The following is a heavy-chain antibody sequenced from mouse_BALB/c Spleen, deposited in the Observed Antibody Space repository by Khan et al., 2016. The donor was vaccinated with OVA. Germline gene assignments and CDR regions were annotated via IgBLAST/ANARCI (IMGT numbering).Heavy chain of an antibody. J-gene: IGHJ3*01. CDR1: GYTFTSYT. V-gene: IGHV1-4*01. CDR3: VREGDYHRYDGWLAY. CDR2: INPSNDYT. Sequence: VQLQESGAELARPGASLKMSCKASGYTFTSYTIHWVRQRPGLTLEWIGHINPSNDYTNYNQKFKDKATLIVDKSSSTAYIQLRSLTSEDSAVYYWVREGDYHRYDGWLAYWGQGTLVTVSA. D-gene: IGHD2-14*01.